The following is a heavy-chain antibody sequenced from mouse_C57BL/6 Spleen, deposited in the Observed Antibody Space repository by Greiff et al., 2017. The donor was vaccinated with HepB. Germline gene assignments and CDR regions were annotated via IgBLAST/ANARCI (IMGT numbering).Heavy chain of an antibody. CDR3: AREDYDGPWFAY. V-gene: IGHV1-80*01. Sequence: VQLQQSGAELVKPGASVKISCKASGYAFSSYWMNWVKQRPGKGLEWIGQIYPGDGDTNYNGKFKGKATLTADKSSSTAYMQLCSLTSEDSAVYCCAREDYDGPWFAYWGQGTLVTVSA. J-gene: IGHJ3*01. D-gene: IGHD2-4*01. CDR2: IYPGDGDT. CDR1: GYAFSSYW.